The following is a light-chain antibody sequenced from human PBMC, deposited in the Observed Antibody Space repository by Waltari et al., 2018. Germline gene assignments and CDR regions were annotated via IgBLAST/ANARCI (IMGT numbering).Light chain of an antibody. Sequence: SALTQPDSVSGSPGQSITISCSGISSDSGGYNYLSWYQQPPGEAPKVIIYDVSNRPSGVSNRFSGSKSGSSASLTISGLQAEDEADYYCSSFTSSTTGIFGGGTKLTVL. J-gene: IGLJ2*01. V-gene: IGLV2-14*01. CDR2: DVS. CDR3: SSFTSSTTGI. CDR1: SSDSGGYNY.